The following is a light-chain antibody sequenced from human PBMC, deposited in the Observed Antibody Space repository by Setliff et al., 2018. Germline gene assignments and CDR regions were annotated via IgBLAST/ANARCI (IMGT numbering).Light chain of an antibody. CDR2: DVD. V-gene: IGLV2-14*03. CDR3: TSYRSLGSV. Sequence: QSVLTQPASVSGSPGQSITISCTGTSSDIGGYNYVSWYQQFPGKAPNLIIYDVDKRPPGLSTRFSGSKSGNTAALTISGLQAEDEADYYCTSYRSLGSVFGGGTKVTVL. J-gene: IGLJ2*01. CDR1: SSDIGGYNY.